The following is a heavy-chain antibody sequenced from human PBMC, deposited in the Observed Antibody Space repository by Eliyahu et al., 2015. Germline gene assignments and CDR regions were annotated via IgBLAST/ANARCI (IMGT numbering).Heavy chain of an antibody. J-gene: IGHJ4*02. CDR2: IRSKAYGGTT. V-gene: IGHV3-49*03. CDR1: GFTFGDYA. CDR3: TRDGASLLNYDFWSGYLLDY. Sequence: EVQLVESGGGLVQPGRSLRLSCTASGFTFGDYAMSWFRQAPGKGLGWVGFIRSKAYGGTTEYAASVKGRFTISRDDSKSIAHLQMNSLKTEDTAVYYCTRDGASLLNYDFWSGYLLDYWGQGTLVTVSS. D-gene: IGHD3-3*01.